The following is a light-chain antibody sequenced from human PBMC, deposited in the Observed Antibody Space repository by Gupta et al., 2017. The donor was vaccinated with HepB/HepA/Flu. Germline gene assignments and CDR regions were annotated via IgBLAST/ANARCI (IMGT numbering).Light chain of an antibody. Sequence: DIQMTQSPSSLSASIGDRVTITCRASQPIKTFLNWYQQKPGKAPNLLIYSASTLHSGVPSRGSGSGSGTDVTLTIRSLQPEDFGTYYCQQSSSSQLTFGGGTKVEIK. CDR1: QPIKTF. CDR3: QQSSSSQLT. J-gene: IGKJ4*01. V-gene: IGKV1-39*01. CDR2: SAS.